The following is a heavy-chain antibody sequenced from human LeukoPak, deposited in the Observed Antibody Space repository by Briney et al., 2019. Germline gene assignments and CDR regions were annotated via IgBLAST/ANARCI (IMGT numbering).Heavy chain of an antibody. CDR2: ISAYNGNT. Sequence: ASVKVSCKASGGTFSSYAISWVRQAPGQGLEWMGWISAYNGNTNYAQKLQGRVTMTTDTSTSTAYMELRSLRSDDTAVYYCARRPVDTAMVIAFDIWGQGTMVTVSS. CDR1: GGTFSSYA. CDR3: ARRPVDTAMVIAFDI. J-gene: IGHJ3*02. D-gene: IGHD5-18*01. V-gene: IGHV1-18*01.